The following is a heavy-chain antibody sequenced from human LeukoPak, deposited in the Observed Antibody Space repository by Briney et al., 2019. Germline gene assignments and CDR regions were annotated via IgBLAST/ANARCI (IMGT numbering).Heavy chain of an antibody. V-gene: IGHV3-23*01. CDR2: ISASGGST. D-gene: IGHD6-19*01. CDR3: AKSASGWPYYFDY. CDR1: GFAFSTYT. Sequence: GGSLRLSCAASGFAFSTYTMSWVRQAPGKGLEWLSTISASGGSTSYADSVKGRFTVSRDISKNTLYLQMNSLRVDDTAVYFCAKSASGWPYYFDYWGQGTLLTVSS. J-gene: IGHJ4*02.